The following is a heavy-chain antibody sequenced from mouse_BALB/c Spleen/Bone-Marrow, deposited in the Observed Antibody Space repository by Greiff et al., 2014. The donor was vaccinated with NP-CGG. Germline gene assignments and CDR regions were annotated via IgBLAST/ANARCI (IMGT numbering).Heavy chain of an antibody. J-gene: IGHJ1*01. D-gene: IGHD2-5*01. CDR2: ISSGGST. CDR3: ARRKTTILTTFYWYFDV. Sequence: DVQLVESGGGLVKPGGSLKLSCAASGFTFSGYAMSWVRQTPEKRLEWVASISSGGSTLYPDSVKGRFTISRDNARNILYLQMSSLRSEDTTMYYCARRKTTILTTFYWYFDVWGAGTTVTVSS. V-gene: IGHV5-6-5*01. CDR1: GFTFSGYA.